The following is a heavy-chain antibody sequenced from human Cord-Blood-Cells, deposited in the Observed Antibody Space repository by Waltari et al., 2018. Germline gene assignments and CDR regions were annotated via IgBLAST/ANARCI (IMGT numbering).Heavy chain of an antibody. D-gene: IGHD6-19*01. Sequence: QVQLQQWGAGLLKPSETLSLTCAVYGGSFSGYYLSWIRQPPGKGLEWIGEINHSGSTNYNPSLKSRVTISVDTSKNQFSLKLSSVTAADTAVYYCARPGYSSGWYDAFDIWGQGTMVTVSS. V-gene: IGHV4-34*01. CDR3: ARPGYSSGWYDAFDI. J-gene: IGHJ3*02. CDR2: INHSGST. CDR1: GGSFSGYY.